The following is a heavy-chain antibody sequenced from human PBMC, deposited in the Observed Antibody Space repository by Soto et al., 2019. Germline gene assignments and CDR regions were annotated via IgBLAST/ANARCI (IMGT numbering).Heavy chain of an antibody. Sequence: QVQLQESGPGLVKPSQTLSLTCTVSGGSISSGDYYWSWIRQPPGKGLEWIGYIYYSGSTYYNPSLKSRVTIAVDPSTDQFSLKLSSVTAADTAVYYWVRVWGRGSLDYWGQGTLVTVSS. CDR3: VRVWGRGSLDY. CDR2: IYYSGST. CDR1: GGSISSGDYY. D-gene: IGHD3-16*01. V-gene: IGHV4-30-4*01. J-gene: IGHJ4*02.